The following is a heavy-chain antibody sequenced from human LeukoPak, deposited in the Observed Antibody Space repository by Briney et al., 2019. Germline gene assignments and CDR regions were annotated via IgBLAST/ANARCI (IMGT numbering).Heavy chain of an antibody. CDR1: GFTFSSYS. CDR3: AREREQWHAFDI. Sequence: GGALRLSCAASGFTFSSYSMNWVGQAPGKGLEWVSSISSSSSYIYYADSVKGRFTISRDNAKNSLYLQMNSLRAEDTAVYFCAREREQWHAFDIWGQGTMVTVSS. V-gene: IGHV3-21*01. D-gene: IGHD6-19*01. CDR2: ISSSSSYI. J-gene: IGHJ3*02.